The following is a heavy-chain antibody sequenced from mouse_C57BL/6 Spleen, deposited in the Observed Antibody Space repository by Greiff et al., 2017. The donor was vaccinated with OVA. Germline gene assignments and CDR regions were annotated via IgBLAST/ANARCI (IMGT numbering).Heavy chain of an antibody. J-gene: IGHJ2*01. CDR2: IYPGDGDT. V-gene: IGHV1-82*01. CDR3: ARGNRVFFDY. Sequence: QVQLQQSGPELVKPGASVKISCKASGYAFSSSWMNWVKQRPGKGLEWIGRIYPGDGDTNYNGKFKGKATLTADRSSSTAYMQLSSLTSEHSAVYFFARGNRVFFDYWGQGTTLTVAS. CDR1: GYAFSSSW. D-gene: IGHD2-1*01.